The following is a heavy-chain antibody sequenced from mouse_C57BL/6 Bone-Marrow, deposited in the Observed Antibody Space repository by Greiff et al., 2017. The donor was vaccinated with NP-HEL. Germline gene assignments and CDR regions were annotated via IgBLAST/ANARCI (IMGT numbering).Heavy chain of an antibody. Sequence: QVQLQQSGAELMKPGASVMLSCKATGYTFTGYWIEWVKLRPGHGLEWIGETLPGSGSTNYNDKSKVKATSLAATSSNTAYMQLSSLTTEDSAIYYCARSHYYGMNYWGQGTLVTVSA. V-gene: IGHV1-9*01. D-gene: IGHD1-1*01. CDR3: ARSHYYGMNY. CDR2: TLPGSGST. J-gene: IGHJ3*01. CDR1: GYTFTGYW.